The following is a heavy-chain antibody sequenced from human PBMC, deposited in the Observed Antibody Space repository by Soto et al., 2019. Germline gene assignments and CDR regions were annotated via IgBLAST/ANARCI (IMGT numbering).Heavy chain of an antibody. J-gene: IGHJ4*02. CDR1: GVPFRSYA. CDR3: ASSEIKSSAYYRFDY. D-gene: IGHD3-22*01. V-gene: IGHV3-30*14. Sequence: PGGSLRLSCAASGVPFRSYAMHWVRQAPGKGLEWVTVISYDGSNTYYADSVKGRFIISRDNSKNTLYLQMNSLRAEDTAVYYCASSEIKSSAYYRFDYWGQGTPVTVSS. CDR2: ISYDGSNT.